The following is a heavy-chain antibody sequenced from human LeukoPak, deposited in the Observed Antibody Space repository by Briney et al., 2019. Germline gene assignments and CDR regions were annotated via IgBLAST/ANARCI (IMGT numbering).Heavy chain of an antibody. CDR3: ARGQTYMDV. CDR2: ISSSSSYI. J-gene: IGHJ6*03. V-gene: IGHV3-21*01. CDR1: GFTFSSYS. Sequence: PGGSLRLSCAASGFTFSSYSVNWVRQAPGKGLEWVSSISSSSSYIYYADSAQGRFTITRDNAKNSLYLQMNSLRAEDTAVYYCARGQTYMDVWGKGTTVTVSS.